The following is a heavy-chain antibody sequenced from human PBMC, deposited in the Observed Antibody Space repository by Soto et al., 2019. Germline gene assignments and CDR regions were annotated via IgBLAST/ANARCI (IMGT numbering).Heavy chain of an antibody. V-gene: IGHV3-7*03. CDR3: ARTILIRYLVN. J-gene: IGHJ4*02. D-gene: IGHD3-3*02. Sequence: GLSMRLSCGASGFTFCHYWMSWVRQAPGKGLEWVAFVDQDGGETHYADSVKGRFTVSRDNARGFVLLERESVRVEETAISVAARTILIRYLVNWCQGTQVTVSS. CDR2: VDQDGGET. CDR1: GFTFCHYW.